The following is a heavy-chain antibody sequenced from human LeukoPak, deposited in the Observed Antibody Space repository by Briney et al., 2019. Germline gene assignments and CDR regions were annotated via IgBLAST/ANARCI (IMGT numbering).Heavy chain of an antibody. CDR3: ARGNSGSYDY. Sequence: PGGSLRLSCAASGFTLSWYWMNWVRQAPGKGLEWVANIKQDGSEKYYVDSVKGRFTISRDNAKNSLYLQMNSLRAEDTAVYYCARGNSGSYDYWGQGTLVTVSS. J-gene: IGHJ4*02. D-gene: IGHD1-26*01. CDR2: IKQDGSEK. CDR1: GFTLSWYW. V-gene: IGHV3-7*02.